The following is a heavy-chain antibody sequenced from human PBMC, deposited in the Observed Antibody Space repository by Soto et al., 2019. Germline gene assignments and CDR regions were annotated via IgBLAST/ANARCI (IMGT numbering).Heavy chain of an antibody. CDR1: GGTFSSYA. D-gene: IGHD2-2*01. V-gene: IGHV1-69*01. CDR2: IIPIFGTA. CDR3: ARGGGCSSTSCLHFDY. Sequence: QVQLVQSGAEVKKPGSSVKVSCKASGGTFSSYAISWVRQAPGQGLDWMAGIIPIFGTANYAQKFQGRVTITADESTSTGYMELSSLRSEDTAVYYCARGGGCSSTSCLHFDYWGQGTLVTVSS. J-gene: IGHJ4*02.